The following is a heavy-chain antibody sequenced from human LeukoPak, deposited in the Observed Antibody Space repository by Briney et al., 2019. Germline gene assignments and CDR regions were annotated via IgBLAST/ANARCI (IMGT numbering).Heavy chain of an antibody. Sequence: GASVKVSCKASGGTFSSYAISWVRQAPGQGLEWMGRIIPILGTANYAQKFQGRVTITTDESTSTAYMELSSLRSEDTAVYYCARAVAAADNYYYYYMDVWGKGTTVTVSS. D-gene: IGHD6-13*01. J-gene: IGHJ6*03. CDR3: ARAVAAADNYYYYYMDV. CDR1: GGTFSSYA. CDR2: IIPILGTA. V-gene: IGHV1-69*11.